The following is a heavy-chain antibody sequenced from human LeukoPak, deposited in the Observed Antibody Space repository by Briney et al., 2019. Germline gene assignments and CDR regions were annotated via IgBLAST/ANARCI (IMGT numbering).Heavy chain of an antibody. Sequence: GGSLRLSGAASGFTFSSYWMHWVHQAPGKGLVWVSRLISDGSSASYADSVKGRFTISRDNTKNILYLQMNSLRAEDTAVYYCVRDSMYCPDVWGQGTTVTVSS. D-gene: IGHD2-8*02. J-gene: IGHJ6*02. CDR3: VRDSMYCPDV. CDR1: GFTFSSYW. V-gene: IGHV3-74*01. CDR2: LISDGSSA.